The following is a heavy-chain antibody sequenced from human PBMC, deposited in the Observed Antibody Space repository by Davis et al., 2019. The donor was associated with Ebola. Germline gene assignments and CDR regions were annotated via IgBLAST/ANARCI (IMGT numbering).Heavy chain of an antibody. Sequence: LRLSCTVSGGSMRSGVYSWCWIRQPPGKGLEWIGTINGGGNTAYHPSLRSRVTISVDTSKNQFSLKLSSVTAADTAVYYCARRRIAAASHRAFDIWGQGTLVTVSS. CDR1: GGSMRSGVYS. CDR3: ARRRIAAASHRAFDI. V-gene: IGHV4-30-2*01. D-gene: IGHD6-13*01. CDR2: INGGGNT. J-gene: IGHJ3*02.